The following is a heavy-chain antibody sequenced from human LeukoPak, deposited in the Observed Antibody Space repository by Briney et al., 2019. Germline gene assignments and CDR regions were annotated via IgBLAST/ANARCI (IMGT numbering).Heavy chain of an antibody. CDR2: IKQDGSEK. D-gene: IGHD3-9*01. V-gene: IGHV3-7*03. J-gene: IGHJ4*02. CDR1: GFTFSSYW. CDR3: AKGTRRYFDWLLMDY. Sequence: GGSLRLSCAASGFTFSSYWMSWVRQAPGKGLEWVANIKQDGSEKYYVDSVKGRFTISRDNAKNSLYLQMNSLRAEDTALYYCAKGTRRYFDWLLMDYWGQGTLVTVSS.